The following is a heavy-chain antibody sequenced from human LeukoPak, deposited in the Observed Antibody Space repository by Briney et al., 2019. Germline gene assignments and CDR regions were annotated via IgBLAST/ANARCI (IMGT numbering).Heavy chain of an antibody. D-gene: IGHD3-16*01. V-gene: IGHV1-18*01. J-gene: IGHJ4*02. CDR1: GYTFTSYG. Sequence: GASVKVSCKASGYTFTSYGISWVRQAPGQGLEWMGWISAYNGNANYVQRLQGRVTLTTDTSTSTAHMELRSLGSDDTAVYHCAREAYTTGADYWGQGTLVTVSS. CDR2: ISAYNGNA. CDR3: AREAYTTGADY.